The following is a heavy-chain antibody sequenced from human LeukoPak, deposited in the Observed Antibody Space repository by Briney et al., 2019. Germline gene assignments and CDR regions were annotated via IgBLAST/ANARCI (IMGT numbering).Heavy chain of an antibody. D-gene: IGHD3-10*01. CDR1: GGTFSSYA. J-gene: IGHJ5*02. Sequence: ASVKVSCKASGGTFSSYAISWVRQAPGQGLEWMGWINPNSGGTNYAQKFQGRVTMTRDTSISTAYMELSRLRSDDTAVYYCARKYGSGSYYHNWFDPWGQGTLVTVSS. CDR2: INPNSGGT. V-gene: IGHV1-2*02. CDR3: ARKYGSGSYYHNWFDP.